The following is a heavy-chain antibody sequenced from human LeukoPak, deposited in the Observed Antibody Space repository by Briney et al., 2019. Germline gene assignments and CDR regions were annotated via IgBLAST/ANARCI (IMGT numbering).Heavy chain of an antibody. CDR3: ARGGRPGYYLYNWFDP. CDR2: ISAYNGNT. Sequence: ASVKVSCKASGYTFTSCGISWVRQAPGQGLEWMGWISAYNGNTNYAQKVQGRVTMTTDTSTTTVYMELRSLRSDDTAVYYCARGGRPGYYLYNWFDPWGQGTLVTVSS. V-gene: IGHV1-18*01. CDR1: GYTFTSCG. D-gene: IGHD3-22*01. J-gene: IGHJ5*02.